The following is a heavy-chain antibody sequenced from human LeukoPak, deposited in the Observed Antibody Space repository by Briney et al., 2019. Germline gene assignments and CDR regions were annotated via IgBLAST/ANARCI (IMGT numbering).Heavy chain of an antibody. CDR2: IYTSGST. CDR1: GGPFSGYY. Sequence: TSETLSLTCAVYGGPFSGYYWSWIRQPAGKGLEWIGRIYTSGSTNYNPSLKSRVTMSVDTSKNQFSLKLSSVTAADTAVYYCARGDYYDSSGYYSHYYYGMDVWGQGTTVTVSS. CDR3: ARGDYYDSSGYYSHYYYGMDV. J-gene: IGHJ6*02. V-gene: IGHV4-59*10. D-gene: IGHD3-22*01.